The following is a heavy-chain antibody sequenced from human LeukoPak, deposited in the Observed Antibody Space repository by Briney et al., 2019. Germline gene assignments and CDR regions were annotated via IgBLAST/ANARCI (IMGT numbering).Heavy chain of an antibody. V-gene: IGHV4-59*01. CDR1: SDSISSSY. Sequence: PSETLSLTCTVSSDSISSSYWSWIRQPPGKGLEWIGYIYYSGSTNYNPSLKSRVAISIDTSKNQFSLKLSSVTAADTAVYYCGRDSLGSGGTYYWGQGTLVTVSS. CDR2: IYYSGST. J-gene: IGHJ4*02. D-gene: IGHD6-19*01. CDR3: GRDSLGSGGTYY.